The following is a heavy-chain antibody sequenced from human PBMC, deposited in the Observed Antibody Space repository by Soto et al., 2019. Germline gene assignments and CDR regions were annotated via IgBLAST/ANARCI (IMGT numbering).Heavy chain of an antibody. CDR1: GYTFTSYD. J-gene: IGHJ3*02. D-gene: IGHD3-3*01. Sequence: QVQLVQSGAEVKKPGASVKVSCKASGYTFTSYDINWVRQATGQGLEWMGWMNPNSGNTGYAQKFQGRVTMTRNTSKSPAYMELSSLRSEDTAVYYCASPARNYDFWSGYSFDIWGQGTMVTVSS. CDR3: ASPARNYDFWSGYSFDI. CDR2: MNPNSGNT. V-gene: IGHV1-8*01.